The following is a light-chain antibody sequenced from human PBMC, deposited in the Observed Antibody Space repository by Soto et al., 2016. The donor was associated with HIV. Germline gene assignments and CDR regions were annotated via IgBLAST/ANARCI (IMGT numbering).Light chain of an antibody. CDR2: QDT. CDR1: NIGRKS. J-gene: IGLJ2*01. V-gene: IGLV3-21*01. CDR3: QAWDSSTVV. Sequence: YVLTQPPSVSVAPGKTATITCGGDNIGRKSVNWYQQKPGQSPVLVIYQDTKRPSGIPERFSGSNSGNTATLTISGTQAMDEADYYCQAWDSSTVVFGRRDQADRP.